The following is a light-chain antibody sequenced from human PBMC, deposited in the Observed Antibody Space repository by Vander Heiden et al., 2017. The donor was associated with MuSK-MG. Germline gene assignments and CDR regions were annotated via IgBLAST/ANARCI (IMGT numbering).Light chain of an antibody. J-gene: IGKJ4*01. Sequence: DIQLTQSPSFLSASVGDRVTITCRASQGISSYLAWYQQKPGKAPKLLIYAASTLQSGVPSRFSGSGSGTEFTLTISSLQPEDFATYYCQRLNSYGLTFGGGTKVEIK. CDR3: QRLNSYGLT. V-gene: IGKV1-9*01. CDR2: AAS. CDR1: QGISSY.